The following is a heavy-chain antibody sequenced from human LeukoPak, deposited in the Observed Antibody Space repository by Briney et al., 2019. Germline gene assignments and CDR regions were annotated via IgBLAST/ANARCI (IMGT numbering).Heavy chain of an antibody. Sequence: PSQTLSLTCTVSGGSISSGDYYWSWIRQPPGKGLEWIGYIYYSGSTYYNPSLKSRVTISVDTSKSQFSLKPSSVTAADTAVYYCARDTGWDQFDYWGQGTLVTVSS. CDR2: IYYSGST. J-gene: IGHJ4*02. CDR3: ARDTGWDQFDY. D-gene: IGHD1-26*01. V-gene: IGHV4-30-4*01. CDR1: GGSISSGDYY.